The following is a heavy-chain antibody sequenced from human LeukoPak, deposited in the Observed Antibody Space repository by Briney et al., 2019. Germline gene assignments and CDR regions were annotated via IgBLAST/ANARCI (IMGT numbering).Heavy chain of an antibody. CDR3: AKDRDSYGWVIDY. V-gene: IGHV3-30*18. CDR1: GFTFSSYG. CDR2: ISADRNHK. J-gene: IGHJ4*02. Sequence: GGSLRLSCAASGFTFSSYGMHWVRQAPGKGLEWVTVISADRNHKNYADFVKGRFTISRDNSNNTLSLQMNSLRAEDTAVYYCAKDRDSYGWVIDYWGQGTLVTVSS. D-gene: IGHD5-18*01.